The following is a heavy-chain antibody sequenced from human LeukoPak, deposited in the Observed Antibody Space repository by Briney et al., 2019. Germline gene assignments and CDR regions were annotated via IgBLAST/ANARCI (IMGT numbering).Heavy chain of an antibody. CDR1: GLTFSSYS. Sequence: GGSLRLSCAASGLTFSSYSMNWVLQAPGKGLEWVSCISDNSRHIYYADSVKGRFTISRDNAKNSLFLQMNSLRAEDTAVYYCARDRPHGGLGAFDYWGQGTLGTVSS. J-gene: IGHJ4*02. CDR3: ARDRPHGGLGAFDY. V-gene: IGHV3-21*01. D-gene: IGHD3-16*01. CDR2: ISDNSRHI.